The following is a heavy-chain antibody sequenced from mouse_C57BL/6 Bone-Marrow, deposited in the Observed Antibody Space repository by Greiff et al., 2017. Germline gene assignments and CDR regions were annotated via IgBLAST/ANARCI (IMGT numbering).Heavy chain of an antibody. Sequence: VQLQQPGAVLVRPGSSVKLSCKASGYTFTSYWMDWVKQRPGQGLEWIGNIYPSDSETHYNQKFKDKATLTVDKSSSTAYMQLSSLTSEDSAGYYCATGTLYYSMDYWGQGTSVTVSS. CDR2: IYPSDSET. CDR3: ATGTLYYSMDY. CDR1: GYTFTSYW. J-gene: IGHJ4*01. V-gene: IGHV1-61*01.